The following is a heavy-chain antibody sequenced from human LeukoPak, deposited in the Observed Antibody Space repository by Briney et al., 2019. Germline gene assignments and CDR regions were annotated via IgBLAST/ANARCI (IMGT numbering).Heavy chain of an antibody. Sequence: PSETLSLTSAVYGGSFSGYYWSWIRPPPRKGLEWIVEINHSGSTNYNPSLKSRVTISVDTSKNQFSLKLSSVTAADTAVYYCARGHVLLWFGESKFFDYWGQGTLVTVSS. CDR3: ARGHVLLWFGESKFFDY. CDR1: GGSFSGYY. J-gene: IGHJ4*02. CDR2: INHSGST. D-gene: IGHD3-10*01. V-gene: IGHV4-34*01.